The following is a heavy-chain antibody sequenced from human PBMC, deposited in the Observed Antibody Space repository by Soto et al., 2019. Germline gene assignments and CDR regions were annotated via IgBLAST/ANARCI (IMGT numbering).Heavy chain of an antibody. CDR1: GVSISSGGHY. CDR3: VRDTSWSRPY. Sequence: SETLSLTRTVSGVSISSGGHYWSWIRQTPGKGLEWVGYIQVSGDTFYNPSLEGRVSMSVDTSNNQFSLDLTSVTAADTAVYYCVRDTSWSRPYWGQGTLVTV. J-gene: IGHJ4*02. D-gene: IGHD2-15*01. V-gene: IGHV4-30-4*01. CDR2: IQVSGDT.